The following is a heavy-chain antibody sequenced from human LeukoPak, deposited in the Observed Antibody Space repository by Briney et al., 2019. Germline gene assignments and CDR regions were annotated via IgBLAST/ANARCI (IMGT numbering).Heavy chain of an antibody. CDR1: GYTFTGYY. J-gene: IGHJ4*02. CDR3: ARVLIPTASGAFDY. CDR2: INPNSGGT. Sequence: GASVKVSCKASGYTFTGYYMHWVRQAPGQGLEWMGRINPNSGGTNYAQKFQGRVTMTGDTSISTAYMELSRLRSDDTAVYYCARVLIPTASGAFDYWGQGTLVTVSS. V-gene: IGHV1-2*06. D-gene: IGHD2-15*01.